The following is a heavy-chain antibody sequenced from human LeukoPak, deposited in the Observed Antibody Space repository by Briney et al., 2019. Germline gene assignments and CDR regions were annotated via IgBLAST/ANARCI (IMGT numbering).Heavy chain of an antibody. Sequence: ASVKVSCKASGYTFTSYYIHWVRQAPGQGLAWMGVINPSGGSTTYAQKFQGRVTMTRDTSTSTVYMELSSLRSEDTAVYYCARGYGDYAYWGQGTLVTVSS. CDR3: ARGYGDYAY. CDR1: GYTFTSYY. D-gene: IGHD4-17*01. CDR2: INPSGGST. V-gene: IGHV1-46*01. J-gene: IGHJ4*02.